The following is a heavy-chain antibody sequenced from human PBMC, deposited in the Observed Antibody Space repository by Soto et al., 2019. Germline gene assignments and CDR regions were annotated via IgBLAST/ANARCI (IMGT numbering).Heavy chain of an antibody. D-gene: IGHD3-10*01. CDR3: TREGSAPYYYYGMDA. CDR1: GYTFTTYG. Sequence: ASVKVSCKASGYTFTTYGISWVRQAPGQGLEWLGWINTHNGNTNYAQNLQGRVIMTADTSTSTAYMGLRSLRSDDTAIYYCTREGSAPYYYYGMDAWGQGTTVTVSS. J-gene: IGHJ6*02. CDR2: INTHNGNT. V-gene: IGHV1-18*01.